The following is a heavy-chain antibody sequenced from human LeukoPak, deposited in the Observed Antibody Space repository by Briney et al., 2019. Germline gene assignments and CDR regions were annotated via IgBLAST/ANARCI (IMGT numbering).Heavy chain of an antibody. CDR2: ISAYNGNT. D-gene: IGHD3-10*01. Sequence: ASVKVSCKASGYTFTSYGISWVRQAPGQGLEWMAWISAYNGNTKYAQKFQGRVTMTTDTSTSTAYMELRSLRSDDTAVYYCARGPQNYYYGSGSPDNWFDPWGQGTLVTVSS. V-gene: IGHV1-18*01. CDR3: ARGPQNYYYGSGSPDNWFDP. CDR1: GYTFTSYG. J-gene: IGHJ5*02.